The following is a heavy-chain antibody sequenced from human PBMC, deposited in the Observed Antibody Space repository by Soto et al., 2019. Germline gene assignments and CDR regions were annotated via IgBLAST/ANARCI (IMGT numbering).Heavy chain of an antibody. V-gene: IGHV3-9*01. CDR2: ISWNSGSI. CDR3: VRDRGYPDSFDV. D-gene: IGHD5-18*01. CDR1: GFTFDDYA. J-gene: IGHJ3*01. Sequence: PGGSLRLSCAASGFTFDDYAMHWVRQAPGKGLEWVSGISWNSGSIGYADSVKGRFTISRDNAKNSLYLQMNSLRAEDTALYFCVRDRGYPDSFDVWGRGTTVTVSS.